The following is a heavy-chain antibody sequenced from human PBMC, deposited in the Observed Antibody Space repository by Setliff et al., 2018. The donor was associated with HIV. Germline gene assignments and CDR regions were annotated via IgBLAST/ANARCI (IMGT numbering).Heavy chain of an antibody. CDR3: ARRYGDYKIGDWFFDL. D-gene: IGHD4-17*01. CDR1: GGSISSGGYY. J-gene: IGHJ2*01. CDR2: IYYSGTT. Sequence: PSETLSVTCAVSGGSISSGGYYWNWIRQHPGKGLEWIGYIYYSGTTYYNPSLKSRVTISVDKSKNQFSLKLNSVTAADTAVYYCARRYGDYKIGDWFFDLWGRGTLVTVSS. V-gene: IGHV4-31*11.